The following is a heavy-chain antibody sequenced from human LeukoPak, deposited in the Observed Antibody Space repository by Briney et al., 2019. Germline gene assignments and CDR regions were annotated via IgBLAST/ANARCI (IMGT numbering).Heavy chain of an antibody. J-gene: IGHJ1*01. D-gene: IGHD2-21*02. V-gene: IGHV3-48*01. Sequence: PGGSLRLSCAASGFTFSSYSMNWVRQAPGKGLEWVSYISSSSDTIYYADSVKGRFTISRDNSKNTLYLQMNSLRAEDTAVYYCARDPASIVVVTAIQGPPAEYFQHWGQGTLVTVSS. CDR2: ISSSSDTI. CDR3: ARDPASIVVVTAIQGPPAEYFQH. CDR1: GFTFSSYS.